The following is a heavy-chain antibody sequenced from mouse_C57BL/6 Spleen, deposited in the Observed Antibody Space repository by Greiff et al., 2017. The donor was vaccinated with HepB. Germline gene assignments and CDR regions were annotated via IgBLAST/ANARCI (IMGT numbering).Heavy chain of an antibody. V-gene: IGHV1-22*01. Sequence: VPLPPSGPSLVKPGASVQMSCKASGYTFTDYNMHWVKQSHGKSLEWIGYINPNNGGTSYNQKFKGKATLTVNKSSSTAYMELRSLTSEDSAVYYCAREGSSFAWFAYWGQGTLVTVSA. CDR2: INPNNGGT. D-gene: IGHD1-1*01. CDR3: AREGSSFAWFAY. J-gene: IGHJ3*01. CDR1: GYTFTDYN.